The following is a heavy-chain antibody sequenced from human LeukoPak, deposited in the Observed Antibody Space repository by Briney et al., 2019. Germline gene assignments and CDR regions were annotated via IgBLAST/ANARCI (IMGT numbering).Heavy chain of an antibody. D-gene: IGHD3-22*01. J-gene: IGHJ3*02. Sequence: GRSLRLSCAASGFTFSSYAMHWVRQAPGKGLEWVAVISYDGSNKYYADSVKGRFTISRDNSKNTLYLQMNSLRAEDTAVYYCAKLTMKDAFDIWGQGTMVTVSS. CDR1: GFTFSSYA. CDR3: AKLTMKDAFDI. V-gene: IGHV3-30-3*01. CDR2: ISYDGSNK.